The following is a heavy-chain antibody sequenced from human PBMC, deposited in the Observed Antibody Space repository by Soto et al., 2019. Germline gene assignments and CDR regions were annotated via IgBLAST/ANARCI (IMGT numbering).Heavy chain of an antibody. V-gene: IGHV3-74*01. CDR2: VSADGGST. CDR1: GFSFSSYW. D-gene: IGHD1-26*01. CDR3: ARGRWELLPSD. J-gene: IGHJ4*02. Sequence: EVQLVESGGGLVQPGGSLRLSCEASGFSFSSYWMLWVRQDPGKGLLWVARVSADGGSTSYAGSVKGRFTIFRDNSKNTLNLQINILRVEETAVYFCARGRWELLPSDWGQGTRVTVSS.